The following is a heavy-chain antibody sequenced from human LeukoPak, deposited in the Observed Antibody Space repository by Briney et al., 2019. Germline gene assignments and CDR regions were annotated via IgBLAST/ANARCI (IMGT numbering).Heavy chain of an antibody. CDR1: GFTFSDYY. V-gene: IGHV3-11*05. J-gene: IGHJ4*02. D-gene: IGHD6-13*01. Sequence: GGSLRLSCAASGFTFSDYYMSWVRQAPGKGLEWVSYISGSSTDTSHADSVKGRFTISRDNAENSLYLQMNSLRAEDTAIYYCARANGIAAAGIFDYWGQGSLVTVSS. CDR3: ARANGIAAAGIFDY. CDR2: ISGSSTDT.